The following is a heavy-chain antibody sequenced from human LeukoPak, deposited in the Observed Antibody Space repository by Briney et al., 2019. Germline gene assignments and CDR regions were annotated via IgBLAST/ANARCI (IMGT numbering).Heavy chain of an antibody. CDR1: GHSFTNYH. V-gene: IGHV1-69*08. J-gene: IGHJ5*02. Sequence: GASVKVSCKASGHSFTNYHMHWVRQAPGQGLEWMGRIIAILDTAHYAQKFQGRFTITADKSTTTVYMELSSLRSDDTAVYYCVRSGYDYDWFDPWGQGTLVTVSS. CDR3: VRSGYDYDWFDP. D-gene: IGHD5-12*01. CDR2: IIAILDTA.